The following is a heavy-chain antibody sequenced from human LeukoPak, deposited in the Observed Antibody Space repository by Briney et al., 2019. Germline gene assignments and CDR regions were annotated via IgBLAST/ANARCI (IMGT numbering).Heavy chain of an antibody. J-gene: IGHJ2*01. CDR1: GGSISSYY. CDR3: ARYDAIWGWYFDL. CDR2: IYYSGST. D-gene: IGHD3-3*01. V-gene: IGHV4-59*08. Sequence: SETLSLTCTVSGGSISSYYWSWIRQPPGKGLEWIGYIYYSGSTSYNPSLKSRVTISVDTSKNQFSLKLSSVTAADTAVYYCARYDAIWGWYFDLWGRGTLVTVSS.